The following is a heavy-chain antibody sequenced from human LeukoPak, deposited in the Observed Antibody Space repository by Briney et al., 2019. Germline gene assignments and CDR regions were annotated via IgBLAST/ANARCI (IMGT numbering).Heavy chain of an antibody. CDR2: IYYTGIT. D-gene: IGHD6-13*01. V-gene: IGHV4-59*01. J-gene: IGHJ5*02. CDR1: GDSISSYY. Sequence: SETLSLTCTVSGDSISSYYWSWIRQPPGKGREWIGNIYYTGITYNPSLKSRVTISIDTSKNQFSLKLTSVTAADTAVYYCARHKYSSTWYAGFDPWGQGTLVTVSS. CDR3: ARHKYSSTWYAGFDP.